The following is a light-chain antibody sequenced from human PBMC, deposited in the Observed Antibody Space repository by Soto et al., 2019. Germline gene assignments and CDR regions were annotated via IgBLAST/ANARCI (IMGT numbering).Light chain of an antibody. CDR1: SSDVGGFKY. V-gene: IGLV2-14*01. CDR2: VVS. CDR3: GSYTSGDAPYV. Sequence: QSVLTQPASVSGSPGQSITISCTGTSSDVGGFKYVSWYQQHPDKAPKLIIYVVSNRPSGVSNRFSGSKSGNTASLTISGPPAEDEADYYCGSYTSGDAPYVFGTGTKPTAL. J-gene: IGLJ1*01.